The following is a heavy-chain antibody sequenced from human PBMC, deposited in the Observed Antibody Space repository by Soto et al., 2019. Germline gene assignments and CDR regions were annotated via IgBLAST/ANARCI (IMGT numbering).Heavy chain of an antibody. CDR2: ISGTGGNT. CDR3: VKAVYLLDFDY. CDR1: GFTFSSYA. V-gene: IGHV3-23*01. D-gene: IGHD1-20*01. Sequence: EVRLLESGGGLIQPGGSPRLSCAASGFTFSSYAMTWVRQAPGKGLERVSTISGTGGNTYYADSVKGRFTISRDNSKNTVYLQMNSLRAEDTAVYYCVKAVYLLDFDYWGQGTLVTVSS. J-gene: IGHJ4*02.